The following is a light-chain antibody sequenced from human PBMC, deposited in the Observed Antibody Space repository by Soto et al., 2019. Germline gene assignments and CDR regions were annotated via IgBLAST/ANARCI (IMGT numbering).Light chain of an antibody. CDR1: HDIRKF. CDR2: DAS. Sequence: DIQMTQSPSSLSASVGDRITISCQASHDIRKFLNWYQQKPGKAPRVLIYDASHLETGVPSRFSGSGSGTHFSFTISSLQPEDIAAYYCQQYDSFPYTFGQGTKLEI. CDR3: QQYDSFPYT. J-gene: IGKJ2*01. V-gene: IGKV1-33*01.